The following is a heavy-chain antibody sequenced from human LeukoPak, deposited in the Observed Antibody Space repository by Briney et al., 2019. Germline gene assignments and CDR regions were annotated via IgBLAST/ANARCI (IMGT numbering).Heavy chain of an antibody. CDR1: GGTISGYF. V-gene: IGHV4-4*07. CDR2: IYSSGSN. Sequence: SETLSLTCTVSGGTISGYFWSWIRQPAGKGLEWIGRIYSSGSNNYNPSLKSRVTMSLDTSKNHFSLNLTSVTAADTAVYYCAREPTSGREPTSGRPLDYWGQGTLVTVSS. J-gene: IGHJ4*02. CDR3: AREPTSGREPTSGRPLDY. D-gene: IGHD5-12*01.